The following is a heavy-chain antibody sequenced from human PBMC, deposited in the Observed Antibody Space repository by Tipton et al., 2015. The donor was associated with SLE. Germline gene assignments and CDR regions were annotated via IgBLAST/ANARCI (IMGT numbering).Heavy chain of an antibody. CDR1: GYTFTGYY. Sequence: QSGAEVKKPGASVKVSCKASGYTFTGYYMHWVRQAPGQGLEWMGWINPNSGGTNYAQKFQGRVTMTRDTSISTAYMELRSLRSDDTAVYYCARDALYYRNAFDIWGQGTMVTVSS. J-gene: IGHJ3*02. CDR3: ARDALYYRNAFDI. D-gene: IGHD1-14*01. V-gene: IGHV1-2*02. CDR2: INPNSGGT.